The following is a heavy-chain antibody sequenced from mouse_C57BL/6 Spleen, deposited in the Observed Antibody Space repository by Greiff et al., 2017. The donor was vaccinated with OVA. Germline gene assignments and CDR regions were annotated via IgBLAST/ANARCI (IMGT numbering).Heavy chain of an antibody. J-gene: IGHJ2*01. CDR3: ARGGTNYFDY. V-gene: IGHV1-26*01. CDR2: INPNNGGT. D-gene: IGHD1-1*02. Sequence: EVQLQQSGPELVKPGASVKISCKASGYTFTDYYMNWVKQSHGKSLEWIGDINPNNGGTSYNQKFKGKATLTVDKSSSTAYMELRSLTSEDSAVYYCARGGTNYFDYWGQGTTLTVSS. CDR1: GYTFTDYY.